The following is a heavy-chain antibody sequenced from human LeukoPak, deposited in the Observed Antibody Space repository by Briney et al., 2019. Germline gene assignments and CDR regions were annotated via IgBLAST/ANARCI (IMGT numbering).Heavy chain of an antibody. Sequence: SETLSLTCTVSGGSISSSSYYWGWIRQPPGKGLEWIGSIYYSGSTYYNPPLKSRVTISVDMSKNQFSLNLSSVTAADTAVYYCASVGTTVTSSDYWGQGTLVTVSS. CDR1: GGSISSSSYY. J-gene: IGHJ4*02. CDR2: IYYSGST. D-gene: IGHD4-17*01. V-gene: IGHV4-39*01. CDR3: ASVGTTVTSSDY.